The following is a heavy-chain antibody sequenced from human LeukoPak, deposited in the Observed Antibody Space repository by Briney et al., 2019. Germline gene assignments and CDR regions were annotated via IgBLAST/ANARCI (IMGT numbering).Heavy chain of an antibody. CDR1: GGSFSGYY. CDR3: ARGHHTARFDP. CDR2: INHSGST. V-gene: IGHV4-34*01. J-gene: IGHJ5*02. D-gene: IGHD2-21*02. Sequence: SETLSLTCAVYGGSFSGYYWSWIRQPPGKGLEWIGEINHSGSTSYNPSLKSRVTISVDTSKNQFSLKLSSVTAADTAVYYCARGHHTARFDPWGQGTLVTVSS.